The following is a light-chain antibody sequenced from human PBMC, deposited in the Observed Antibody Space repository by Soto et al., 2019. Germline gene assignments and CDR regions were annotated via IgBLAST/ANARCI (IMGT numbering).Light chain of an antibody. CDR2: DAS. CDR1: QGISSA. J-gene: IGKJ5*01. Sequence: AIQLTQSPSSLSASVGDRVTITCRASQGISSAFAWYQQKPGKVPKLLIYDASSLESGVPSRFTGSASGTDFTLTISSLQPEDFATYYCQQFDTYPLTFGQGTRLEIK. V-gene: IGKV1-13*02. CDR3: QQFDTYPLT.